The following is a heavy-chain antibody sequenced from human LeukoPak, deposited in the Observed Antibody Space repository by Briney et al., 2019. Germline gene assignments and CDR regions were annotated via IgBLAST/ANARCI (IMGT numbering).Heavy chain of an antibody. CDR2: MFHSGST. CDR1: GYSISSGYY. V-gene: IGHV4-38-2*02. D-gene: IGHD1-20*01. J-gene: IGHJ4*02. CDR3: ARVRYNWNRDFDY. Sequence: SETLSLTCTVSGYSISSGYYWGWIRQPPGKGLEWIGSMFHSGSTYYNPSLKSRVTMSVDTSKNQFSLKLSSVTAADTAVYYCARVRYNWNRDFDYWGQGTLVTVPS.